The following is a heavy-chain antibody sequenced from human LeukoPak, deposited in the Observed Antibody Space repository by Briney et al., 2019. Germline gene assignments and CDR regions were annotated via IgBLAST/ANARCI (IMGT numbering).Heavy chain of an antibody. J-gene: IGHJ4*02. D-gene: IGHD3-22*01. Sequence: SGGSLRLSCAASGFTVSSNYMSRVRQAPGKGLEWVSVIYSGGSTYYADSVKGRFTISRDNSKNTLYLQMNSLRAEDTAVYYCARVFSGYYQDYWGQGTLVTVSS. CDR1: GFTVSSNY. V-gene: IGHV3-53*01. CDR3: ARVFSGYYQDY. CDR2: IYSGGST.